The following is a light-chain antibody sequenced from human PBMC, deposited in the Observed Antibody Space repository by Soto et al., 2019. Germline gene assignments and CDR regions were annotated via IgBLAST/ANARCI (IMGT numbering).Light chain of an antibody. CDR1: QTISNY. V-gene: IGKV1-39*01. CDR2: AAS. Sequence: DIQMTQSPSSLSAPVGDRVTITCRASQTISNYLNWYQQQPGKAPKLLIYAASSLQSGVPSRFRGSRSGTDFILTITSLQPEDFATYFCQQSYSTQITFGQGTRLEIK. J-gene: IGKJ5*01. CDR3: QQSYSTQIT.